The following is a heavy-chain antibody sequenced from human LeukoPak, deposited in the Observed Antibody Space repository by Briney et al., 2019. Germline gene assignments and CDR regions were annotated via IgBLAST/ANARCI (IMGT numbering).Heavy chain of an antibody. CDR3: AATIPLTGYYPADAFDI. J-gene: IGHJ3*02. CDR1: GFTFSSNS. CDR2: ISSSSSYI. Sequence: GGSLRLSCAASGFTFSSNSMNWVRQAPGKGLEWVSSISSSSSYISYADSVKGRFTISRDNAKNSLYLQMNSLRAEDTAVYYCAATIPLTGYYPADAFDIWGQGTMVTVSS. D-gene: IGHD3-9*01. V-gene: IGHV3-21*01.